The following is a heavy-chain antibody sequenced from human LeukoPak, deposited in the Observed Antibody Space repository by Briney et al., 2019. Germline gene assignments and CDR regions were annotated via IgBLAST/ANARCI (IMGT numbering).Heavy chain of an antibody. Sequence: PGGSLRLSCAASGFTFSSYAMSWVRQAPGKGLEWVSAISGSGGSTYYADSVKGRFTISRDNSKNTLYLQMNSLRAEDTAVYYCAKGHSYYDSSGYYLYWGQGTLVTVSS. D-gene: IGHD3-22*01. J-gene: IGHJ4*02. V-gene: IGHV3-23*01. CDR1: GFTFSSYA. CDR3: AKGHSYYDSSGYYLY. CDR2: ISGSGGST.